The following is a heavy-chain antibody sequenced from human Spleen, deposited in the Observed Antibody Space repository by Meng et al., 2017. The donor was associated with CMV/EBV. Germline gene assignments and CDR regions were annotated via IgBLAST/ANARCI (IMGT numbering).Heavy chain of an antibody. J-gene: IGHJ6*02. Sequence: GESLKISCAASGFTFSDYYMSWIRQAPGKGLEWVSSISSSSRYIYYADSVKGRFTISRDNAKNSLYLQMNSLRAEDTAVYYCARDVRGSSGYYYVSYYGMDVWGQGTTVTVSS. CDR2: ISSSSRYI. D-gene: IGHD3-22*01. V-gene: IGHV3-11*06. CDR1: GFTFSDYY. CDR3: ARDVRGSSGYYYVSYYGMDV.